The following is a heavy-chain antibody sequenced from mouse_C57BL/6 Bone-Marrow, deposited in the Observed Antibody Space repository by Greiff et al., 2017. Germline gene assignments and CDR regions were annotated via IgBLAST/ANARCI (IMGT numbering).Heavy chain of an antibody. CDR2: IDPSDSYT. Sequence: QVQLQQPGAELVMPGASVKLSCTASGYTFTSYWMHWVKQRPGQGLEWIGEIDPSDSYTNYNQKFKGKSTLTVDKSSSTAYMQLSSLTSEDSAVYDCARWLLGYFDVWGTGTTVTVSS. CDR1: GYTFTSYW. CDR3: ARWLLGYFDV. D-gene: IGHD2-3*01. V-gene: IGHV1-69*01. J-gene: IGHJ1*03.